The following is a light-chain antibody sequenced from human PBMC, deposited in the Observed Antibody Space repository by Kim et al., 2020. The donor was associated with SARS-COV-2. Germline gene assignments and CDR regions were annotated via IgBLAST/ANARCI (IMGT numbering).Light chain of an antibody. CDR2: GAS. J-gene: IGKJ1*01. Sequence: SGSPGERVTLSCRASQSVSTNLVWYQQKPGQAPRLLIYGASTRATGIPARFSGSGSGTEFTLTISSLQSEDFAVYYCQQYNNFRTFGQGTKVDIK. CDR1: QSVSTN. CDR3: QQYNNFRT. V-gene: IGKV3-15*01.